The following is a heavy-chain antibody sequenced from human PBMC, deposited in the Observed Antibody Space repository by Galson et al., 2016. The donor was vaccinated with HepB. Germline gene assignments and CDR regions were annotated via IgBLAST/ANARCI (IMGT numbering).Heavy chain of an antibody. V-gene: IGHV3-23*01. CDR3: VTDVRSCGAGDCYGWFDP. CDR2: IRNSGSNT. Sequence: SLRLSCAASGFTFSNFAMNWVRQAPGKGLEWVSSIRNSGSNTYYADSVKGRFTISRDNSKNTLFLQMNNLRAEDTAVYYCVTDVRSCGAGDCYGWFDPWGQGILVTVSS. J-gene: IGHJ5*02. CDR1: GFTFSNFA. D-gene: IGHD2-21*02.